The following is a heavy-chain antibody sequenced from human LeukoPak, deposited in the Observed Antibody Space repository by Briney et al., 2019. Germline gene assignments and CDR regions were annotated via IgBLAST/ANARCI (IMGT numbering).Heavy chain of an antibody. CDR2: IYTSGST. Sequence: PSQTLSLTCTVSGGSVSSGTYYWSWIRQPAGKGLEWIGRIYTSGSTNYNPSLKSRVTISVDTSKNQFSLKLSSVTAADTAVYYCARPLDILGGPYQPYVAFDIWGQGTMVTVSS. J-gene: IGHJ3*02. V-gene: IGHV4-61*02. CDR3: ARPLDILGGPYQPYVAFDI. CDR1: GGSVSSGTYY. D-gene: IGHD2-2*01.